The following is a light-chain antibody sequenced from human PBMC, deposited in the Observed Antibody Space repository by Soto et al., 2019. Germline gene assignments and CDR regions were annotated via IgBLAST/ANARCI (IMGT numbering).Light chain of an antibody. CDR2: EVT. Sequence: QSALTQPASVSGSPGQSITISCTGISSDVGGYNFVSWYQQHPGKAPKLMIYEVTDRPSGVSNRFSGSKSGSTASLTISGLQAEDEADYYCSSYTSRNTLAFGGGTQLTVL. CDR1: SSDVGGYNF. V-gene: IGLV2-14*01. CDR3: SSYTSRNTLA. J-gene: IGLJ2*01.